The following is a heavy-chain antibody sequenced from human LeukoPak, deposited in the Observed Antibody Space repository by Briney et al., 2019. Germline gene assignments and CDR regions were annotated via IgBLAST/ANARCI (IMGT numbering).Heavy chain of an antibody. V-gene: IGHV4-59*01. CDR2: IYYSGST. CDR1: GGSISTYY. Sequence: SETLSLTCTVSGGSISTYYWTWIRQPPGKGLEWIGYIYYSGSTNYNPSLKSRVTISVDTSKNQFSLKLSSVTAADTAVYYCVRAFDIWGQGTMVTVSS. J-gene: IGHJ3*02. CDR3: VRAFDI.